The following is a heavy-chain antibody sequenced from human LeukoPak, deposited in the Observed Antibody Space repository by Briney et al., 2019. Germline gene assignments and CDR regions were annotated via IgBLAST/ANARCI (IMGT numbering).Heavy chain of an antibody. Sequence: ASVKVSCKASGYTFTGYFMHWVRQAPGQGLEWMGWINPNSGGTNYAQKFQGRVTMTRDTSISTAYMELSRLRSDDTAVYYCAREYGTVRYFDWLLQVFDYWGQGTLVTVSS. CDR3: AREYGTVRYFDWLLQVFDY. CDR2: INPNSGGT. CDR1: GYTFTGYF. V-gene: IGHV1-2*02. J-gene: IGHJ4*02. D-gene: IGHD3-9*01.